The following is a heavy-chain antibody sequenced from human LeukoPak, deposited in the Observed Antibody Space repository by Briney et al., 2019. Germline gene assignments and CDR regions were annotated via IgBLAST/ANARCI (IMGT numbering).Heavy chain of an antibody. Sequence: PSETLSLTCTVSGYSISSGYYWGWIRQPPGKGLEWIGYIYHSGSTYYNPSLKSRVTISVDRSKNQFSLKLSSVTAADTAVYYCARKAGDDAFDIWGQGTMVTVSS. CDR1: GYSISSGYY. D-gene: IGHD7-27*01. V-gene: IGHV4-38-2*02. CDR3: ARKAGDDAFDI. CDR2: IYHSGST. J-gene: IGHJ3*02.